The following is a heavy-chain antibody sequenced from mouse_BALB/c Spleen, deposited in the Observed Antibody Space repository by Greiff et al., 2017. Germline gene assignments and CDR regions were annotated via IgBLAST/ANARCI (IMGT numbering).Heavy chain of an antibody. CDR2: IWSGGST. V-gene: IGHV2-2*02. Sequence: QVQLKESGPGLVQPSQSLSITCTVSGFSLTSYGVHWVRQSPGKGLEWLGVIWSGGSTDYNAAFISRLSISKDNSKSQVFFKMNSLQANDTAIYYCAKGLLRPYWYFDVWGAGTTVTVSS. CDR1: GFSLTSYG. J-gene: IGHJ1*01. D-gene: IGHD1-2*01. CDR3: AKGLLRPYWYFDV.